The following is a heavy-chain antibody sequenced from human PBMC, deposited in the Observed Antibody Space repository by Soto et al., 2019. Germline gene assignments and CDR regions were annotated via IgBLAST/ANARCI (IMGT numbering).Heavy chain of an antibody. Sequence: LRLSCAASRFTFSNFAMSWVRQAPGKGLEWVSTITGTSANTYYTDSVKGRFAISRDNSQNTLYLQMNSLRAEDTAVYYCARVVATPPSEALDIWGQGTMVTVSS. V-gene: IGHV3-23*01. J-gene: IGHJ3*02. CDR1: RFTFSNFA. CDR2: ITGTSANT. CDR3: ARVVATPPSEALDI. D-gene: IGHD5-12*01.